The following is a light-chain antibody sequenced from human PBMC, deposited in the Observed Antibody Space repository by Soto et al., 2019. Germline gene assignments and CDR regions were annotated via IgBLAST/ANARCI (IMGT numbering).Light chain of an antibody. CDR1: GSDIGAYNF. J-gene: IGLJ3*02. Sequence: QSALAQPPSASGSPGQSVTISCTGSGSDIGAYNFVSWYQQHPGKAPELMIFGVTERPSGVPVRLSGSKSGNTASLTVAGLQAGDEAVYYCYSYAGRNIWVFGGGTELAVL. CDR3: YSYAGRNIWV. CDR2: GVT. V-gene: IGLV2-8*01.